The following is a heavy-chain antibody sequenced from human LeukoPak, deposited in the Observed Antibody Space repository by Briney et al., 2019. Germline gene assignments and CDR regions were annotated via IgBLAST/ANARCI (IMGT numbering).Heavy chain of an antibody. V-gene: IGHV3-7*01. Sequence: GGSLRLSCAASGFTFSNAWMSWVRQAPGKGLEWVANIKQDGSEQYYADSVKGRFTISRDNAKNSLYLQMNSLRAEDTAVYYCARERGSKCFDYWGQGTLVTVSS. CDR1: GFTFSNAW. D-gene: IGHD3-10*01. CDR2: IKQDGSEQ. CDR3: ARERGSKCFDY. J-gene: IGHJ4*02.